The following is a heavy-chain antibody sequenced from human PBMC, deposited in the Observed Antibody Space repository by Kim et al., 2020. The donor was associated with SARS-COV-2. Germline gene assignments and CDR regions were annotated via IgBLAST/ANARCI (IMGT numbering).Heavy chain of an antibody. CDR1: DSTFRQYG. CDR2: VNVDGGTT. CDR3: ARGASFAFDI. Sequence: GGSLRLSCVGSDSTFRQYGMNWLRQGPGKGLVSIARVNVDGGTTLYADSVKDRFTISRDNAKNTLYLQMNSLRVDDTAVYYCARGASFAFDIWGQGTTVSV. J-gene: IGHJ3*02. D-gene: IGHD1-26*01. V-gene: IGHV3-74*01.